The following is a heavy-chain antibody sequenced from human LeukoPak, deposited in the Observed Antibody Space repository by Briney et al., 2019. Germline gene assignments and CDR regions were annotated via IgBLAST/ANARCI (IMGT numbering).Heavy chain of an antibody. CDR2: ITGSGGST. J-gene: IGHJ4*02. V-gene: IGHV3-23*01. Sequence: SLRLSCAASGFTFSSYAMSWVRQAPGKGLEWVSFITGSGGSTYYVDSVKGRFTISRDNSKNTLYLQMNSLRAEDTAIYYCAKDAVRAVYCSGSGCSTYDYWGQGTLVTVSS. D-gene: IGHD2-15*01. CDR1: GFTFSSYA. CDR3: AKDAVRAVYCSGSGCSTYDY.